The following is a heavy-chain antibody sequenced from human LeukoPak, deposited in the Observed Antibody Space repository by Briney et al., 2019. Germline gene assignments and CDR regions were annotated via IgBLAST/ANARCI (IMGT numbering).Heavy chain of an antibody. CDR3: ARVPGGLEWADFDY. J-gene: IGHJ4*02. CDR2: ISSSSSDI. Sequence: GSLRLSCAASGFTFSNAWMSWVRQAPGKGLEWVSCISSSSSDISYADSVKGRFTISRDNAKNSLYLHMSSLRAEDTAVYYCARVPGGLEWADFDYWGQGTLVTVSS. CDR1: GFTFSNAW. D-gene: IGHD3-3*01. V-gene: IGHV3-21*01.